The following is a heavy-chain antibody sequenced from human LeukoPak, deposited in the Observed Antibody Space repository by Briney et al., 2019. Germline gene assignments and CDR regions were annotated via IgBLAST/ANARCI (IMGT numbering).Heavy chain of an antibody. Sequence: PGGSLRLSCAASGFTFSNYRMNWVRQAPGKGLEWVSSISSSSSYTYYADSVKGRFTISRDNSKNTLYLQMNSLRAEDTAVYYCAKDPSRGDIGGAKSPVDYWGQGTLVTVSS. CDR3: AKDPSRGDIGGAKSPVDY. D-gene: IGHD1-26*01. J-gene: IGHJ4*02. CDR1: GFTFSNYR. CDR2: ISSSSSYT. V-gene: IGHV3-21*04.